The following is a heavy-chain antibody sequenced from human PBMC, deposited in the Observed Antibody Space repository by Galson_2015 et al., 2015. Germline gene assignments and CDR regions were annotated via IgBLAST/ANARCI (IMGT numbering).Heavy chain of an antibody. J-gene: IGHJ6*02. CDR2: IYPADSDT. CDR3: ARLPDYFYDMDV. Sequence: SGAEVKKPGESLKISCKGSGYSFPSYWIGWVRQMPGKGLECMGIIYPADSDTRYSPSFQGQVTITVDESISTAYLQWSSLKASDTAMYYCARLPDYFYDMDVWGQGTTVTVSS. CDR1: GYSFPSYW. V-gene: IGHV5-51*03.